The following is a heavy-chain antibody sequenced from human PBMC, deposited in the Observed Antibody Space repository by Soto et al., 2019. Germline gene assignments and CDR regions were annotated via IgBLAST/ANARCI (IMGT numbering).Heavy chain of an antibody. CDR3: FFPPLPNIVWSPFNYYGMDV. D-gene: IGHD5-12*01. CDR2: ISGSGGST. CDR1: GFTFSSYA. Sequence: PGWSLRLSCAASGFTFSSYAMSWVRQAPGKGLERVSSISGSGGSTYYADSVKGRFTISRDNSKNTLYLQMNSLRAEDTAVYYCFFPPLPNIVWSPFNYYGMDVWGQGTTVTVSS. V-gene: IGHV3-23*01. J-gene: IGHJ6*01.